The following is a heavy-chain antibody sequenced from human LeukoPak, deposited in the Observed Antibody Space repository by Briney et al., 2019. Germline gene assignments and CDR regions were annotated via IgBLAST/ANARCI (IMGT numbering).Heavy chain of an antibody. CDR1: GFSLSNYW. J-gene: IGHJ4*02. D-gene: IGHD3-22*01. CDR3: ARGEYYYDGGY. CDR2: IKEDGSEK. V-gene: IGHV3-7*04. Sequence: QPGGSLRLSCAVSGFSLSNYWMSWVRQAPGKGLDWVANIKEDGSEKYFVDSVKGRFTISRDNAKNSLYLQMESLRAEDTAVYYCARGEYYYDGGYWGQGTLVTVSS.